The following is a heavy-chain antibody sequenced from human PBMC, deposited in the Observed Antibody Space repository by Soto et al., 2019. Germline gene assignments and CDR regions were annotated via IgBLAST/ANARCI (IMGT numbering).Heavy chain of an antibody. D-gene: IGHD4-17*01. CDR2: ISAYNGNT. CDR3: ARWTQTPTVITGFRISYYYYGLDF. V-gene: IGHV1-18*01. Sequence: AASVKVSCKASGYTFTSYGISWVRQAPGQGLEWMGWISAYNGNTNYAQKLQGRVTMTTDTSTSTAYMELRSLRSDDTAVYYCARWTQTPTVITGFRISYYYYGLDFWAQGTTVTVSS. CDR1: GYTFTSYG. J-gene: IGHJ6*02.